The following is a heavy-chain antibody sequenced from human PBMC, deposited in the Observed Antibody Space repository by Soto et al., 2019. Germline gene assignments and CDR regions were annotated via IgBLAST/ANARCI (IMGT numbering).Heavy chain of an antibody. D-gene: IGHD3-3*01. CDR2: IMPISDST. CDR1: GGSFSSYS. J-gene: IGHJ4*02. CDR3: ASILGGIFDY. Sequence: QVQLVQSGAEVKKPGSSVKVSCKASGGSFSSYSISWVRQAPGQGLEWMGGIMPISDSTKYAQNFQDRVTVNADRTQGTAFQEMSSLRSDDTAVYYCASILGGIFDYWGQGTLVTVSS. V-gene: IGHV1-69*01.